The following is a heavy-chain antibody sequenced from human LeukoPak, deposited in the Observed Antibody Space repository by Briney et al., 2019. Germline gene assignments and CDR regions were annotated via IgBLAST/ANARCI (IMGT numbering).Heavy chain of an antibody. D-gene: IGHD5-18*01. CDR2: IYHSGST. J-gene: IGHJ5*02. V-gene: IGHV4-38-2*01. Sequence: PSETLSLTCAVSGYSISSGYYWGWIRQPPGKGLEWIGSIYHSGSTYYNPSLKSRVTISVDTSKNQFSLKLSSVTAADTAVYYCARGLGSYGYGDWFDPWGQGTLVTVSS. CDR3: ARGLGSYGYGDWFDP. CDR1: GYSISSGYY.